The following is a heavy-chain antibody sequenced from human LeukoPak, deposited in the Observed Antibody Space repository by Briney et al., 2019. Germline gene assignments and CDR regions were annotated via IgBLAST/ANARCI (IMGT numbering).Heavy chain of an antibody. D-gene: IGHD6-19*01. CDR3: AKHSRKLVAGVMDY. V-gene: IGHV4-59*08. CDR2: IYYSGTT. Sequence: SETLSLTCTVSGGSISSYYWSWIRQPPGKGLEWIGYIYYSGTTNYNPSLKSRITISLDTSKNQFSLKLSSVTAADTAVYYCAKHSRKLVAGVMDYWGQGTLVTVSS. CDR1: GGSISSYY. J-gene: IGHJ4*02.